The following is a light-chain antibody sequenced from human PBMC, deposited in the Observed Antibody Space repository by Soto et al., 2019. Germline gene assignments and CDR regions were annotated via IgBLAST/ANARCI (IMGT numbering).Light chain of an antibody. CDR2: GAS. Sequence: EVVLTQSPATLSLSPGERATLSCRASQSVSSSQLAWYQQKPGQAPRLLIYGASTRATGLPARFSGSGSGTDFTLTISSLQSEDFAVYYCQQYNTWPPITFGQGTRLEIK. CDR1: QSVSSS. CDR3: QQYNTWPPIT. V-gene: IGKV3-15*01. J-gene: IGKJ5*01.